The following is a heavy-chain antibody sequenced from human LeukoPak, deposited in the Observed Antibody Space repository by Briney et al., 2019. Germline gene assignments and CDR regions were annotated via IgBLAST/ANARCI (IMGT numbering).Heavy chain of an antibody. Sequence: GGSLRLSCAASGFTVSSNYMTWARQAPGKGLEWVSIIYSDNTGGSTYYADSVKGRFTTSRDNSKNPLYLQMNSLRPEDTAVYYCVRETRESVAAAATTTRDWYFDLWGRGTLVTVSS. V-gene: IGHV3-53*01. CDR2: IYSDNTGGST. CDR1: GFTVSSNY. J-gene: IGHJ2*01. CDR3: VRETRESVAAAATTTRDWYFDL. D-gene: IGHD6-13*01.